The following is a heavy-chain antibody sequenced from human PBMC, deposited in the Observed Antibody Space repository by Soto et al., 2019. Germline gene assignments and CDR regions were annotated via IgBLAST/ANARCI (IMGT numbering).Heavy chain of an antibody. J-gene: IGHJ5*02. Sequence: PVESPILSCAASGFTFSSYAMSWVRQAPGEGLEWVSAISGSGGSTYYAYSVKGRFTISRDNSKNTLYLQMNSLRAEDTAVYYCAKDRGDTMIVVVKVTDNWFDPWGQGTLVTVSS. CDR1: GFTFSSYA. D-gene: IGHD3-22*01. CDR3: AKDRGDTMIVVVKVTDNWFDP. CDR2: ISGSGGST. V-gene: IGHV3-23*01.